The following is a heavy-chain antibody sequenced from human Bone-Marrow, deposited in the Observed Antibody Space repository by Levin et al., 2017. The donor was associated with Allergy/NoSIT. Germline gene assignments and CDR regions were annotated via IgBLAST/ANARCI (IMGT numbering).Heavy chain of an antibody. D-gene: IGHD2-15*01. J-gene: IGHJ4*02. CDR3: ARVDCVGGTGYSGY. Sequence: GESLKISCEASGFTLSSYYMQWVRQAPGKGLVWVSRINNDGSLTSYADSVKGRFTISRDNAKNTLFLQMNSLRAEDTAVYYCARVDCVGGTGYSGYWGQGTLVTVSS. CDR1: GFTLSSYY. V-gene: IGHV3-74*01. CDR2: INNDGSLT.